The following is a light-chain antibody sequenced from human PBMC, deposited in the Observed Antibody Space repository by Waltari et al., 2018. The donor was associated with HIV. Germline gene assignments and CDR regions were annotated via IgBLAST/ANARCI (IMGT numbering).Light chain of an antibody. J-gene: IGKJ1*01. CDR3: QYYRASSRT. CDR1: QTVDSAY. Sequence: EIVLTQSPGTLSLSPGERATLSCRASQTVDSAYIAWYQQRPGQAPRLLVYSASSRAAGIPDRFSGSGSGADFTLSIRRLEPEDFAVYYCQYYRASSRTFGQGTKVEIQ. CDR2: SAS. V-gene: IGKV3-20*01.